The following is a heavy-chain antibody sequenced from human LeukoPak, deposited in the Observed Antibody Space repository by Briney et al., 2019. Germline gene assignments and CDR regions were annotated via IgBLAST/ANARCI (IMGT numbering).Heavy chain of an antibody. Sequence: GASVKVSCKASGYTFTSYDINWVRQATGQGLEWMGWRNPNSGNTGYAQKFQGRVTMTRNTSISKAYMELSSLRSEDTAVYYCARGIRRDGYKSSLHYWGQGTLVTVSS. CDR3: ARGIRRDGYKSSLHY. J-gene: IGHJ4*02. D-gene: IGHD5-24*01. V-gene: IGHV1-8*01. CDR2: RNPNSGNT. CDR1: GYTFTSYD.